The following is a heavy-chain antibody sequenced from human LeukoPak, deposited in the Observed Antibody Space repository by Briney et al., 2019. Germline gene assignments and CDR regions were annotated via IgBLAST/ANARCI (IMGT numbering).Heavy chain of an antibody. J-gene: IGHJ4*02. Sequence: ASVKVSCKASGGTFSSYAISWVRQAPGQGLEWMGGIIPIFGTANYAQKFQGRVTITTDESTSTAYMELSSLRSEDTAVYYCATDIIIAATGTDGAATTTDYWGRGTLVTVSS. D-gene: IGHD6-13*01. CDR2: IIPIFGTA. V-gene: IGHV1-69*05. CDR3: ATDIIIAATGTDGAATTTDY. CDR1: GGTFSSYA.